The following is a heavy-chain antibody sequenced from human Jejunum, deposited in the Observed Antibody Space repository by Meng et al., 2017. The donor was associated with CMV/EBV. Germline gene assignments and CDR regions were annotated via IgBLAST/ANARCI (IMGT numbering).Heavy chain of an antibody. CDR2: IKSNTDGGTA. J-gene: IGHJ6*02. V-gene: IGHV3-15*01. Sequence: NAWMAWVRQAPGKGLEWVGHIKSNTDGGTADYAAPVIGRFTISRDDSKNTLYLQMSSLKTEDTAVYYCSTVGISGSRWYYNGMHVWGQGTTVTVSS. CDR3: STVGISGSRWYYNGMHV. D-gene: IGHD4-23*01. CDR1: NAW.